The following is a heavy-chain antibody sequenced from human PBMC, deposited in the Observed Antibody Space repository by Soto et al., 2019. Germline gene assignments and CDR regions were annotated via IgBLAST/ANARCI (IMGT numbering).Heavy chain of an antibody. CDR3: ARHGSD. V-gene: IGHV4-39*01. CDR2: IYFSGSP. J-gene: IGHJ4*02. Sequence: SETLSLTCTVSGVSISSSTYYSGWVRQTPGKGLEWIGTIYFSGSPYYNPSLKSRVTISVDRSKKQFSLNLTSVTASDTARDYCARHGSDWGPGTLVTVSS. CDR1: GVSISSSTYY.